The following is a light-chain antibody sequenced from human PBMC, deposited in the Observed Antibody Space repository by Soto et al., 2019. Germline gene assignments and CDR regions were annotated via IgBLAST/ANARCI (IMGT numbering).Light chain of an antibody. J-gene: IGKJ1*01. CDR2: GAS. CDR3: QQYGSSRT. V-gene: IGKV3-20*01. Sequence: ENVLTQSPGTLSFSPREKTTPSCRASLSVSSSYLAWYQQKPGQAPRLLIYGASSRATGIPDRFSGSGSGTDFTLTISRLEPEDFAVYYCQQYGSSRTFGQGTKVDIK. CDR1: LSVSSSY.